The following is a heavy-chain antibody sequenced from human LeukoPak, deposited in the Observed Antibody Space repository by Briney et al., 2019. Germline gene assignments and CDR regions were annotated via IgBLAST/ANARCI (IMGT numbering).Heavy chain of an antibody. Sequence: ASVKVSCKASGYTFTGYYMHWVRQAPGQGLEWMGWINPNSGGTNYAQKFQGRVTMTRDTSISTAYMELSRLRSDDTAVYYCARVKDYGDYTWFDPWGQGTLVTVSS. J-gene: IGHJ5*02. V-gene: IGHV1-2*02. CDR2: INPNSGGT. CDR3: ARVKDYGDYTWFDP. CDR1: GYTFTGYY. D-gene: IGHD4-17*01.